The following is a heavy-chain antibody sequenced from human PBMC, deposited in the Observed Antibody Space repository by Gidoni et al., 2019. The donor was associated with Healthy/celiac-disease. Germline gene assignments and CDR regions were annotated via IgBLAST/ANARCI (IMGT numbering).Heavy chain of an antibody. CDR1: GGTFSSYA. D-gene: IGHD6-19*01. CDR3: AREGVAGTPDYYYYGMDV. CDR2: IIPIFGTA. Sequence: QVQLVQSGAEVKKPGSSVTVSCKASGGTFSSYAISWVRQAPGQGLEWMGGIIPIFGTANYAQKFQGRVTITADKSTSTAYMELSSLRSEDTAVYYCAREGVAGTPDYYYYGMDVWGQGTTVTVSS. V-gene: IGHV1-69*06. J-gene: IGHJ6*02.